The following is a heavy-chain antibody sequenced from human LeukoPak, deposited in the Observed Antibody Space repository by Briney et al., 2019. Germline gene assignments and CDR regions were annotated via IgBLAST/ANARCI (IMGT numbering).Heavy chain of an antibody. D-gene: IGHD1-1*01. Sequence: SETLSLTCTVSGGSISSYYWSWIRQPPGKGLEWIGAIFYSGSTNYNPSLNNRVTISVDTSKNHFSLKLSSVTAADTAVYYCARASSWNDVRVYNWFDPWGQGTLVTVSS. CDR2: IFYSGST. CDR1: GGSISSYY. CDR3: ARASSWNDVRVYNWFDP. J-gene: IGHJ5*02. V-gene: IGHV4-59*08.